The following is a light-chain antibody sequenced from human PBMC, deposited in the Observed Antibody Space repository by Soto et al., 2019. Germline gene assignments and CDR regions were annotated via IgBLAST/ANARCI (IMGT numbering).Light chain of an antibody. V-gene: IGLV7-43*01. Sequence: QTVVTQEPSLTVSPGGTVTLTCALTTGAVTSDYYPNWFQRKPGQALRTLIYRTNNKHSWTPARFPGSLLGGKAALTLSGVQPEDEADYYCVLLCSGEWVFGGGTKLTVL. CDR2: RTN. CDR3: VLLCSGEWV. J-gene: IGLJ3*02. CDR1: TGAVTSDYY.